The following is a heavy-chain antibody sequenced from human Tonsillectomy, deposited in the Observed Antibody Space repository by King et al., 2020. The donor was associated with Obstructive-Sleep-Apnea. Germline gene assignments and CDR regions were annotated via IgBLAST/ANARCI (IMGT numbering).Heavy chain of an antibody. CDR2: ISSNGGRT. D-gene: IGHD6-13*01. V-gene: IGHV3-64*01. J-gene: IGHJ4*02. CDR1: GFTFSSYD. CDR3: ARDGYTSSSDY. Sequence: VQLVESGGGLVQPGGSLRLSCAASGFTFSSYDMHWVRQAPGKGLEYVSAISSNGGRTYYANSVKGRFTISRDNFKSTLYLQMGSLRAEDMAVYYCARDGYTSSSDYWGQGTLVTVSS.